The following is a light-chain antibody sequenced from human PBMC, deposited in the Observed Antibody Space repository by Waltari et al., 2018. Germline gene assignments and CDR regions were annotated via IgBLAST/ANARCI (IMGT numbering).Light chain of an antibody. J-gene: IGKJ1*01. CDR1: QSVAFDY. V-gene: IGKV3-20*01. Sequence: EIVLTQSPGTLSLSPWERATLSCRASQSVAFDYLAWYQQKPGQPPRLLIYGASSRAAGIPDRFSGSGSGTDFTLTITRVEPEDFAVYYCQQYGGSPRTFGQGTKVDIK. CDR2: GAS. CDR3: QQYGGSPRT.